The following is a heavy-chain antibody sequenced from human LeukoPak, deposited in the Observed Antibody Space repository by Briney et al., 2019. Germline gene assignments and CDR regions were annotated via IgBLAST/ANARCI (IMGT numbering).Heavy chain of an antibody. Sequence: GGSLRLSCTASGFTFGDYAMSWFRQAPGKGLEWVGFIRSKAYGGTTEYAASVKGRFTISRDDSKSIAYLQMNSLKTEDTAVYYCTRDPKRAWIQLWFYFDYWGQGTLVTVSS. D-gene: IGHD5-18*01. J-gene: IGHJ4*02. CDR2: IRSKAYGGTT. CDR1: GFTFGDYA. CDR3: TRDPKRAWIQLWFYFDY. V-gene: IGHV3-49*03.